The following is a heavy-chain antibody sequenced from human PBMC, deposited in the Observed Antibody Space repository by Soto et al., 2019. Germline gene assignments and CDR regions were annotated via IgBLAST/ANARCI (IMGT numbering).Heavy chain of an antibody. Sequence: QVQLQESGPGLVKPSQTLSLTCTVSGGSISSGGYYWSWIRQHPGKGLEWIGYIYYSGSTYYNPSLKSRVTISADTSKNQFSLKLSSVTAADTAVYYCARGVRLVRGATYYYYYYMDVWGKGTTVTVSS. CDR2: IYYSGST. V-gene: IGHV4-31*03. CDR1: GGSISSGGYY. D-gene: IGHD3-10*01. J-gene: IGHJ6*03. CDR3: ARGVRLVRGATYYYYYYMDV.